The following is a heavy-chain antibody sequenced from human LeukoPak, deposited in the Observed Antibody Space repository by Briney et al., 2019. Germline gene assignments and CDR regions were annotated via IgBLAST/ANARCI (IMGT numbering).Heavy chain of an antibody. Sequence: SETLSLTCTDSGGPISSSSYYWGWIRQPPGKGLEWIGSIYYSGSTYYNPSLKSRVTMSVDTSKNQFSLKLSSVTAADTAVYYCARHRGSYYSRNYYYMDVWGKGTTVTISS. CDR3: ARHRGSYYSRNYYYMDV. J-gene: IGHJ6*03. CDR1: GGPISSSSYY. D-gene: IGHD1-26*01. V-gene: IGHV4-39*01. CDR2: IYYSGST.